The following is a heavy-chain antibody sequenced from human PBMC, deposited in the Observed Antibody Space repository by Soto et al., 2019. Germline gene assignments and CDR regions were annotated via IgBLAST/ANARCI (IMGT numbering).Heavy chain of an antibody. CDR3: ARDWGDYGDYGEDY. J-gene: IGHJ4*02. CDR1: GGTFSSYT. V-gene: IGHV1-69*08. CDR2: IIPILGIA. D-gene: IGHD4-17*01. Sequence: QVQLVQSGAEVKKPGSSVKVSCKASGGTFSSYTISWVRQAPGQGLEWMGRIIPILGIANYAQKFQGRVTITAHKSTSTAYMELSSLRSEDTAVYYCARDWGDYGDYGEDYWGQGTLVTVSS.